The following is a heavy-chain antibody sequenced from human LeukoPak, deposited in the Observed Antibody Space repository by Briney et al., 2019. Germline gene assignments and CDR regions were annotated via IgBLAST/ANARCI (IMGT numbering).Heavy chain of an antibody. CDR1: GGSISSYY. CDR2: MYNSGST. D-gene: IGHD5-24*01. J-gene: IGHJ4*02. CDR3: TRGGEMSTVDY. Sequence: SETLSLTCTVSGGSISSYYWGWIRQPPGKGLEWIGYMYNSGSTNYNPYLKSRVTISVDTSKNQFSLKLSSVTAADTAVYYCTRGGEMSTVDYWGQGTLVTVSS. V-gene: IGHV4-59*01.